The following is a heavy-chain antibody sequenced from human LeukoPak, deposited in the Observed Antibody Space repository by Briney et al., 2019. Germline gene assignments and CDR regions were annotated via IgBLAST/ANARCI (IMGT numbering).Heavy chain of an antibody. V-gene: IGHV3-7*01. CDR1: GVTFSSFW. J-gene: IGHJ4*02. D-gene: IGHD3-10*01. CDR2: IKQDGSEK. Sequence: RGSPRLSCAPSGVTFSSFWMSWGRQAPGEGVGWVANIKQDGSEKYYVDSVKGRFTISRDNAKNSLYQQMNSLRAEDTAVYYCARDSVLLWFGRVGYFDYWGQGTLVTVSP. CDR3: ARDSVLLWFGRVGYFDY.